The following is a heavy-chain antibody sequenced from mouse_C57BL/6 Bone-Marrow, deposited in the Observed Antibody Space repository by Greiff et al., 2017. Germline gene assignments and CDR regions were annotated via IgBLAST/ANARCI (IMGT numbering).Heavy chain of an antibody. V-gene: IGHV1-52*01. CDR2: IDPSDSET. CDR1: GYTFTSYW. CDR3: AMYYYGVGYWYFDV. Sequence: QVQLQQPGAELVRPGSSVKLSCKASGYTFTSYWMHWVKQRPIQGLEWIGNIDPSDSETHYNQKFKDKATLTVDKSSSTAYMQLSSLTSEDSAVYYCAMYYYGVGYWYFDVWGTGTTVTVSS. D-gene: IGHD1-1*01. J-gene: IGHJ1*03.